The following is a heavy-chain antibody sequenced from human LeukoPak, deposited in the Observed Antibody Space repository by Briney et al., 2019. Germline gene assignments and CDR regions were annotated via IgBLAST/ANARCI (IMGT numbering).Heavy chain of an antibody. CDR1: GITLSNYW. CDR3: GSVFDY. V-gene: IGHV3-74*01. Sequence: GGSLRLSCAASGITLSNYWMHWVRQAPGKGLVWVSRINSEGSSTSYADSVKGRFTISRDNAKNTLFLQMSSLRAEDTAVYYCGSVFDYWGQGALVTVSS. J-gene: IGHJ4*02. CDR2: INSEGSST.